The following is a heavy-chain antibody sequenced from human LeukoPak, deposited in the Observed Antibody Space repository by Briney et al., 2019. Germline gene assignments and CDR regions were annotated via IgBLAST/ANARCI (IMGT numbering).Heavy chain of an antibody. CDR3: ARSRGGYGDYGSWFDP. J-gene: IGHJ5*02. V-gene: IGHV4-59*01. D-gene: IGHD4-17*01. CDR1: GGSISSFF. CDR2: VHDSGTT. Sequence: SETLPLTCTVSGGSISSFFWSWIRQPPGKGLEWIGYVHDSGTTNYNPSLKSRVTTSVDTYKNQFSLRLISVTPADTAVYYCARSRGGYGDYGSWFDPWGQGTLVTVSS.